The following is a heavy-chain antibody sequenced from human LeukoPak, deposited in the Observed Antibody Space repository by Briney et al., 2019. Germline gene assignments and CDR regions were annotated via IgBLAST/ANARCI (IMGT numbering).Heavy chain of an antibody. J-gene: IGHJ4*02. D-gene: IGHD2-2*01. Sequence: GGSLRLSCTASGFAFDEHGMSWVRQVPGKGLEWVSGINWSGKSTAYTDPFRGRFTISRDNAKNSLYLQMDSLRAGDTALYYCARAPITSPFYFDYWGQGALVTVTS. CDR3: ARAPITSPFYFDY. V-gene: IGHV3-20*04. CDR2: INWSGKST. CDR1: GFAFDEHG.